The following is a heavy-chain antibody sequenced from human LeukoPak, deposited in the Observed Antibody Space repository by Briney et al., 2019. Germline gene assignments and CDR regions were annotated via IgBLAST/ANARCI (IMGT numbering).Heavy chain of an antibody. V-gene: IGHV1-2*02. Sequence: ASVKVSCKASGYILSSYNMHWVRQAPGQGLEWLGIINPSGGDTKYAQKFQGRVTMTRDTSISTAYMELSRLRSDDTAVYYCARVGIVLMVYQIWGQGTLVTVSS. CDR3: ARVGIVLMVYQI. CDR1: GYILSSYN. D-gene: IGHD2-8*01. CDR2: INPSGGDT. J-gene: IGHJ4*02.